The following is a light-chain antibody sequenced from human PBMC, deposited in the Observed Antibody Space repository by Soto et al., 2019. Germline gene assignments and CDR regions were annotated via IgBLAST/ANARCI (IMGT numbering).Light chain of an antibody. V-gene: IGLV1-51*01. CDR3: GAWDTGLSAVV. Sequence: QSVLTQPPSVSSAPGQKVTISCSGSSSNIGETYVSWYQQVPGTAPQLLIYDNTKRPSGIPDRFSGSKSGTSATLYITGLQTGDEANYFCGAWDTGLSAVVFGGGTQLTVL. J-gene: IGLJ2*01. CDR2: DNT. CDR1: SSNIGETY.